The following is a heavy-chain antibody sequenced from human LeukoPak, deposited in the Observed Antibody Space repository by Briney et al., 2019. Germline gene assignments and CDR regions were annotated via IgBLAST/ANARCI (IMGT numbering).Heavy chain of an antibody. CDR3: ARDRSGGYNFDY. V-gene: IGHV1-69*05. J-gene: IGHJ4*02. CDR1: GGTFSSYA. D-gene: IGHD3-10*01. CDR2: IIPIFGTA. Sequence: SVKVSCKASGGTFSSYAISWVRQAPGQGLEWMGRIIPIFGTANYAQKFQGRVTITTDESTSTAYMELSSLRSEDTAVYYCARDRSGGYNFDYWGQGTLVAVSS.